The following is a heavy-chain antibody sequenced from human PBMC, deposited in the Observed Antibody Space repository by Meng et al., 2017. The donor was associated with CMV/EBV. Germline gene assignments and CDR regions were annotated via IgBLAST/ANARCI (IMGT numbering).Heavy chain of an antibody. D-gene: IGHD3-3*01. V-gene: IGHV4-31*02. CDR2: IYYSGST. CDR3: ARDLGTYDFWSGYLPNFGY. Sequence: SCTVSGGSISSGGYYWSWIRQHPGKGLEWIGYIYYSGSTYYNPSLKSRVTISVDTSKNQFSLKLSSVTAADTAVYYCARDLGTYDFWSGYLPNFGYWGQGTLVTVSS. CDR1: GGSISSGGYY. J-gene: IGHJ4*02.